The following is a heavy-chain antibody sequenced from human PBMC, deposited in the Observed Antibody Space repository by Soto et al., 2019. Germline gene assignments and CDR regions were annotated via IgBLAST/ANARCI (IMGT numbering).Heavy chain of an antibody. CDR3: TREAGWQRMVPYD. CDR1: GYTFTSYG. Sequence: QVQLVQSGTEVKKSGASVNVSCKAFGYTFTSYGFSWVRQVPGQGLEWLGWISAFNGYTQYAQTMKGRLTVTTDTSQTTVHMELRSLTPADTAVYYCTREAGWQRMVPYDWGQGTLVTVS. D-gene: IGHD6-25*01. CDR2: ISAFNGYT. V-gene: IGHV1-18*04. J-gene: IGHJ4*02.